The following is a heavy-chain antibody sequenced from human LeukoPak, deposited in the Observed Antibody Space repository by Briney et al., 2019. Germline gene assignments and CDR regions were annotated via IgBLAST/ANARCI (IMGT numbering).Heavy chain of an antibody. CDR1: GFTFNTYE. CDR2: ISSDGSTT. V-gene: IGHV3-74*03. J-gene: IGHJ4*02. D-gene: IGHD3-10*01. CDR3: ARRSGSTFSYYFDY. Sequence: GGSLRLSCAASGFTFNTYETNWVRQAPGKGLVWVSLISSDGSTTTYADSVKGRFTISRDNAKNTVYLQMNSLRAEDTAVYYCARRSGSTFSYYFDYWGQGTLVTVSS.